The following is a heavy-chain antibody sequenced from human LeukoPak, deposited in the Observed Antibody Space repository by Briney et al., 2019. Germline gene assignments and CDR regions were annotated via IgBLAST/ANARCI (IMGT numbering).Heavy chain of an antibody. CDR2: INTNTGNP. J-gene: IGHJ4*02. V-gene: IGHV7-4-1*02. D-gene: IGHD6-13*01. CDR1: GGTFSSYA. CDR3: ARTPFYSSSWYKDY. Sequence: ASVKVSCKASGGTFSSYAISWVRQAPGQGLEWMGGINTNTGNPTYAQGFTGRFVFSLDTSVSTAYLQISSLKAEDTAVYYCARTPFYSSSWYKDYWGQGTLVTVSS.